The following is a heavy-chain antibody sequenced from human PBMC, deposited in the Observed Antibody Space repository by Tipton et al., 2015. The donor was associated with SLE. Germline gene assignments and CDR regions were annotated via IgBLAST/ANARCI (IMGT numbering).Heavy chain of an antibody. CDR2: VYYTGTT. J-gene: IGHJ4*02. CDR1: GGSITSDNFY. V-gene: IGHV4-39*07. Sequence: TLSLTCTVSGGSITSDNFYWGWIRQPPGKTLEWIASVYYTGTTYYNPSLKSRLTISVDTSKNQFSLKLSSVTAADTAVYYCARLIAARLPFDYWGKGTLVTVSS. CDR3: ARLIAARLPFDY. D-gene: IGHD6-6*01.